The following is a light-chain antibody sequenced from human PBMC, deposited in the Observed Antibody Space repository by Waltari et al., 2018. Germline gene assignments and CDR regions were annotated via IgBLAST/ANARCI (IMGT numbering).Light chain of an antibody. V-gene: IGLV2-14*03. CDR1: SSDIGANDY. Sequence: QSALTQPASVSGSPGQSITIPCTGTSSDIGANDYVPWYQQHPGKAPQLIIFDVDKRPSGISIRFSASKSDNTASLTISGLQAEDEADYYCSSYTRSSSLVFGGGTKLVVL. CDR2: DVD. CDR3: SSYTRSSSLV. J-gene: IGLJ2*01.